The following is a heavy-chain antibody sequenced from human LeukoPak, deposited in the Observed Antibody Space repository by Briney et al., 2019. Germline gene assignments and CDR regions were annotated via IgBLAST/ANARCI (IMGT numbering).Heavy chain of an antibody. J-gene: IGHJ4*02. D-gene: IGHD2-15*01. Sequence: GGSLRLSCTCSVFTFGDYAMSWFRQAPGKGLEWVGFIRSKAYGGTTEYAASVKGRFTISRDDSKSIAYLQMNSLKTEDTAVYYCTSLGYCSGGSCQGGDYWGQGTLVTVSS. V-gene: IGHV3-49*03. CDR2: IRSKAYGGTT. CDR3: TSLGYCSGGSCQGGDY. CDR1: VFTFGDYA.